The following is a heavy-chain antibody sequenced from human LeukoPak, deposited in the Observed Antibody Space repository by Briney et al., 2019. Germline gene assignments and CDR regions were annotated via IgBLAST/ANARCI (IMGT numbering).Heavy chain of an antibody. CDR3: ARAVAGTFYYYYYMDV. J-gene: IGHJ6*03. D-gene: IGHD6-19*01. CDR1: GFTFSNYW. CDR2: IKQDGSET. Sequence: GGSLRLSCVASGFTFSNYWMSWVRRAPGKGLEWVANIKQDGSETYYVDSVKGRFTISRDNAKNSLYLQMNSLRAEDTAVYYCARAVAGTFYYYYYMDVWGKGTTVTASS. V-gene: IGHV3-7*01.